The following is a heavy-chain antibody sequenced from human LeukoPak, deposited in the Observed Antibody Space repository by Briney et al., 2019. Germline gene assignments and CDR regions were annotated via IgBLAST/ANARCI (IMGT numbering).Heavy chain of an antibody. J-gene: IGHJ4*02. CDR3: ARRGVFRAFDH. CDR1: GGTFSRSA. V-gene: IGHV1-69*05. Sequence: SVKVSCKASGGTFSRSAMNWVRQVPGQGLEWMGGIIPIFGAADYAQKFQGRVTITTDESTNTAYMEVSTLTSEDTAVYYCARRGVFRAFDHWGQGTLVTVSS. D-gene: IGHD3-10*02. CDR2: IIPIFGAA.